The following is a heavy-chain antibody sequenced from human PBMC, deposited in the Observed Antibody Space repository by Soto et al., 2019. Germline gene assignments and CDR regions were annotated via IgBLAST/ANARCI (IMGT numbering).Heavy chain of an antibody. CDR3: ATYDSSGYSWHY. J-gene: IGHJ4*02. D-gene: IGHD3-22*01. CDR2: ISGSGVST. CDR1: GFTFSSYA. V-gene: IGHV3-23*01. Sequence: HPGGSLRLSCAASGFTFSSYAMSWVRQAPGKGLEWVSAISGSGVSTYYADSVKGRFTISRDNSKNTLYLQMNSLRAEDTAVYYCATYDSSGYSWHYWGQGTLVTVSS.